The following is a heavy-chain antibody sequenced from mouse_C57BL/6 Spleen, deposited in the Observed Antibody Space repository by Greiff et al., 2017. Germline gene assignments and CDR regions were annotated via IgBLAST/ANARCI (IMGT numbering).Heavy chain of an antibody. J-gene: IGHJ2*01. V-gene: IGHV1-39*01. CDR3: ARSSYDYYEYYFDY. CDR2: INPNYGTT. Sequence: VQLQQSGPELVKPGASVKISCKASGYSFTDYNMNWVKQSHGKGLEWIGVINPNYGTTSYNQKFKGKATLTVDQSSSTAYMQLNSLTYEYSTVYYCARSSYDYYEYYFDYWGQGTTLTVSS. CDR1: GYSFTDYN. D-gene: IGHD2-4*01.